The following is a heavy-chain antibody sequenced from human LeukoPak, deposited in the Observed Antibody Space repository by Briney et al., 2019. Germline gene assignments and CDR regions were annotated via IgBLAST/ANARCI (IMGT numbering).Heavy chain of an antibody. D-gene: IGHD1-26*01. CDR2: ISSSSSYM. Sequence: GGSLRLSCAASGFTFSSYSMNWVRQAPGKGLEWVSSISSSSSYMYYADSVKGRFTISRDNAKNLLYLQMDSLRAEDTAVYFCAREIIGGASFLDYWGQGTLVTVSS. J-gene: IGHJ4*02. V-gene: IGHV3-21*06. CDR1: GFTFSSYS. CDR3: AREIIGGASFLDY.